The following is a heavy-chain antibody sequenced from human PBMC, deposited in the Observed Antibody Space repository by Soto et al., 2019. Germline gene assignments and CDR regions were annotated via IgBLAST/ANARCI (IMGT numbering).Heavy chain of an antibody. CDR1: GFTFSSYD. CDR3: ARGDEGYFSYGMDV. CDR2: IGAAGDT. Sequence: PGGSLRLSCVVSGFTFSSYDMHWVRQVPGKGLEWISTIGAAGDTYYSASVKGRFTISRGNGRNSLYLQMNSLRAGDTAVYYCARGDEGYFSYGMDVWGLGTTVTVSS. V-gene: IGHV3-13*01. J-gene: IGHJ6*02.